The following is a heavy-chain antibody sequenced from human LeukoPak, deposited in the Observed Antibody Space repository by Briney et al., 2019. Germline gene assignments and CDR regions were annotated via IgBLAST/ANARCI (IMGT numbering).Heavy chain of an antibody. CDR3: AREGWVLVTTDYYYYMDV. CDR1: GFTFSSYS. V-gene: IGHV3-48*01. D-gene: IGHD1-1*01. J-gene: IGHJ6*03. CDR2: ISSGGTTI. Sequence: GRSLRLSCAPSGFTFSSYSMNWVRQAPGKGLEWVAYISSGGTTIHYADSVKGRFTISRDNAKNSLELQMNSLRAEDTAVYYCAREGWVLVTTDYYYYMDVWGKGTTVTVSS.